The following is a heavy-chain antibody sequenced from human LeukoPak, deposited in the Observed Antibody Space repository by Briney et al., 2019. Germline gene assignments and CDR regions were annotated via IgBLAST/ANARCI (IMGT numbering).Heavy chain of an antibody. Sequence: GASVKVSCKASGYSFTTYGITWVRQAPGQGLEWMGWNSAHSNNTNYAQKLQGRVTMTTDTSTSTAYMELRSLTSDDTAVYYCTRDLSVTPWMVDFFDYWGQGTLVTVSS. CDR3: TRDLSVTPWMVDFFDY. J-gene: IGHJ4*02. D-gene: IGHD2-15*01. CDR2: NSAHSNNT. V-gene: IGHV1-18*01. CDR1: GYSFTTYG.